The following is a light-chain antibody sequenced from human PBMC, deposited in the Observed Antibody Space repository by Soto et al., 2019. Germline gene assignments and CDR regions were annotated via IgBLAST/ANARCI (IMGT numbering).Light chain of an antibody. V-gene: IGKV3-15*01. J-gene: IGKJ4*01. CDR1: QRGSSS. Sequence: EIVMTQSPATLSVSPGDRATLSCRASQRGSSSLAWYQQIPGQAPRLLIYDASTRATGIPARFGGSGSGTYVTLTISILQSEDFAVYYSQHYNNWRPLTIRGGTKVELK. CDR2: DAS. CDR3: QHYNNWRPLT.